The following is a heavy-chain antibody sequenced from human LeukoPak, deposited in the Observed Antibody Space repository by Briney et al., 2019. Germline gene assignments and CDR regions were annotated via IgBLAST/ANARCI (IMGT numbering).Heavy chain of an antibody. CDR1: GGSISSSY. V-gene: IGHV4-59*01. CDR3: ARAVRDRGVILPWFDP. Sequence: PSETLSLTCTVSGGSISSSYWSWIRQPPGKGLEWIGYIYYSGSTNCNPSLKSRVTISVDTSKNQFSLKLSSVIAADTAVYYCARAVRDRGVILPWFDPWGQGTLVTVSS. CDR2: IYYSGST. J-gene: IGHJ5*02. D-gene: IGHD3-10*01.